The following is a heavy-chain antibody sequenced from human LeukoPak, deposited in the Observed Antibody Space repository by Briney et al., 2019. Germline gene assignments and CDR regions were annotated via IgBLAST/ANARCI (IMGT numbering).Heavy chain of an antibody. Sequence: GGSLRLSCATSGFTFNSYIMSWVRQAPGKGLEWVSSISNSGRNTYYADSVKGRFTISRDNSKNTLYLQMNSLRAEDTAVYFCARGGVDYYGSGTYYLMYYFDYWGQGALVTVSS. CDR1: GFTFNSYI. V-gene: IGHV3-23*01. CDR3: ARGGVDYYGSGTYYLMYYFDY. D-gene: IGHD3-10*01. CDR2: ISNSGRNT. J-gene: IGHJ4*02.